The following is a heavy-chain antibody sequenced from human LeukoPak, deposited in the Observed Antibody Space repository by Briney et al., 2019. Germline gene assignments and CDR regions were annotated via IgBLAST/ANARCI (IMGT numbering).Heavy chain of an antibody. Sequence: GRSLRLSCAASGFTFDDYAMHWVRQAPGKGLEWVSGISWNSGSIGYADSVKGRFTISRDNAKNSLYLQMNSLRAEDTALYYCAKGSVSAASYYYYYYMDVWGKGTTVAVSS. D-gene: IGHD2-2*01. CDR1: GFTFDDYA. J-gene: IGHJ6*03. V-gene: IGHV3-9*01. CDR2: ISWNSGSI. CDR3: AKGSVSAASYYYYYYMDV.